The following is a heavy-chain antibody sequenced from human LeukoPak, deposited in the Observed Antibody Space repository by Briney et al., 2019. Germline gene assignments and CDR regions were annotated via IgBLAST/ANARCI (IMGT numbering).Heavy chain of an antibody. CDR1: GGTFSSYA. J-gene: IGHJ5*02. CDR3: ARAAYYYDSSGYYHNWFDP. Sequence: GASVTVSCKASGGTFSSYAISWVRQAPGQGLEWMGGIIPIFGTANYAQKFQGRVTITADESTSTAYMELSSLRSEDTAVYYCARAAYYYDSSGYYHNWFDPWGQGTLVTVSS. D-gene: IGHD3-22*01. CDR2: IIPIFGTA. V-gene: IGHV1-69*13.